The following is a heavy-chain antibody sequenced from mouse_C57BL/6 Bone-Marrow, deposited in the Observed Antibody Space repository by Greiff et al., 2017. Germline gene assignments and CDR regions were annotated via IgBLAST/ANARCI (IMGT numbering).Heavy chain of an antibody. Sequence: QVQLKESGPELVKPGASVKISCKASGYTFTDYYINWVKQRPGQGLEWIGWIFPGSGSTYYNEKFKGKATLTVDKSSSTAYMLLSSLTSEDSAVYFCARSATGTRGFDYWGQGTTLTVSS. D-gene: IGHD4-1*01. CDR1: GYTFTDYY. CDR3: ARSATGTRGFDY. CDR2: IFPGSGST. J-gene: IGHJ2*01. V-gene: IGHV1-75*01.